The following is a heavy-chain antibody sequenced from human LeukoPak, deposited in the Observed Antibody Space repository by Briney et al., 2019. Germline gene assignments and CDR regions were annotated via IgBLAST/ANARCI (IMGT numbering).Heavy chain of an antibody. CDR1: AFTFGSYA. J-gene: IGHJ4*02. D-gene: IGHD3-22*01. Sequence: GGSLRLSCAASAFTFGSYAMNWVRQAPGKGLEWVSYISSSTLTIYYADSVKGRFTISRDNAKNSLYLQMNSLRDEDTAVYYCARKAYDSSAYYSFDYWGQGTLVTVSS. V-gene: IGHV3-48*02. CDR3: ARKAYDSSAYYSFDY. CDR2: ISSSTLTI.